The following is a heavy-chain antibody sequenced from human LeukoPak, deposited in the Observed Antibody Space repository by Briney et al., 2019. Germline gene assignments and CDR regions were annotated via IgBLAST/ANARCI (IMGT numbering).Heavy chain of an antibody. Sequence: SVKVSCKASGGTFSSYAISWVRQAPGQGLEWMGGIIPIFGTANYAQKFQGRVTTTADKSTSTAYMELSSLRSEDTAVYYCARAGVWDYSDSSGYHNGAFDIWGQGTMVTVSS. J-gene: IGHJ3*02. D-gene: IGHD3-22*01. CDR3: ARAGVWDYSDSSGYHNGAFDI. CDR2: IIPIFGTA. CDR1: GGTFSSYA. V-gene: IGHV1-69*06.